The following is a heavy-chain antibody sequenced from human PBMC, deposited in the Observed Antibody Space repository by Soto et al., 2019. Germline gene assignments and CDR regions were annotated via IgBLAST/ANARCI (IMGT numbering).Heavy chain of an antibody. CDR3: AKSNTVQYWLLIGY. D-gene: IGHD3-22*01. CDR2: ISYDGSNK. J-gene: IGHJ4*02. Sequence: PGGSLRLSCAASGFTFSSYGMHWVRQAPGKGLEWVAVISYDGSNKYYADSVKGRFAISRDNSKNTLYLQMNSLRAEDTAVYYCAKSNTVQYWLLIGYWGQGTLVTVSS. CDR1: GFTFSSYG. V-gene: IGHV3-30*18.